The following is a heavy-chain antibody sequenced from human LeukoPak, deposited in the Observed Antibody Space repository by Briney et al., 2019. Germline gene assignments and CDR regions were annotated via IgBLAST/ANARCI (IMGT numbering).Heavy chain of an antibody. D-gene: IGHD6-25*01. CDR1: GYTFDDYG. CDR3: AKSIGGRAHHFDY. V-gene: IGHV3-23*01. Sequence: GGSLRLSCAASGYTFDDYGMSWVRQAPGKGLEWVSAISGSGGSTYYADSVKGRFTISRDNSKNTLYLQMNSLRAEDTAVYYCAKSIGGRAHHFDYWGQGTLVTVSS. CDR2: ISGSGGST. J-gene: IGHJ4*02.